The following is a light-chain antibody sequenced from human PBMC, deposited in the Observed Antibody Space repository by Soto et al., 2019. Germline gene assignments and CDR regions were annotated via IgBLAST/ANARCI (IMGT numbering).Light chain of an antibody. CDR3: QQYQT. Sequence: VLTQPPSVSAAPGERATLSCRASQSVGSSYLAWYQQKPGQAPRLLIYATSSRATGIPDRFSGSGSGTDFTLTISRLEPEDFAVYYCQQYQTFGPGTKVDIK. CDR2: ATS. CDR1: QSVGSSY. V-gene: IGKV3-20*01. J-gene: IGKJ3*01.